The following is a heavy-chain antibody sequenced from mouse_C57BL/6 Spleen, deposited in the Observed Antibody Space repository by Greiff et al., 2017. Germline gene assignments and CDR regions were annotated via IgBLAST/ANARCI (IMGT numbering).Heavy chain of an antibody. CDR3: ARDWDFDV. V-gene: IGHV3-6*01. Sequence: EVQLQESGPGLVKPSQSLSLTCSVTGYSITSGYYWNWIRQFPGNKLEWMGYISYDGSNNYNPSLKNRISITRDTSKNQFFLKLNSVTTEDTATYYCARDWDFDVWGTGTTVTVSS. CDR2: ISYDGSN. CDR1: GYSITSGYY. J-gene: IGHJ1*03.